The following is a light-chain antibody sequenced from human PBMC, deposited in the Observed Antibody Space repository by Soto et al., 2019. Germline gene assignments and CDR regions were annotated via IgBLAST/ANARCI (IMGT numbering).Light chain of an antibody. Sequence: QSVLTQPASVSGSPGQSITISCTGTSSDVGGYNYVSWYQQHPGKAPNLIIFDVSNRPSGVSNRFSGSKSGNSASLTISGLQAEDEVDYYCSSYTGSNTPVVFGGGTKVTVL. CDR1: SSDVGGYNY. J-gene: IGLJ2*01. V-gene: IGLV2-14*01. CDR3: SSYTGSNTPVV. CDR2: DVS.